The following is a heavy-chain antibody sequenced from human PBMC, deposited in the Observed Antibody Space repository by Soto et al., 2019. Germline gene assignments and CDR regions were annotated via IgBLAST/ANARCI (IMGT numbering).Heavy chain of an antibody. Sequence: QVQLVQSGAEVKKPGSSVKVSCKASGGTFSTHAISWVRQAPGQGLEWLGGIIPTLGTPNYAQKLQGRVTVTADEYTSTAYMELRRLTSEDTAVYYCARAAFRSGYYGYYYGMDVWGQGTAVNV. J-gene: IGHJ6*02. D-gene: IGHD3-3*01. V-gene: IGHV1-69*01. CDR2: IIPTLGTP. CDR3: ARAAFRSGYYGYYYGMDV. CDR1: GGTFSTHA.